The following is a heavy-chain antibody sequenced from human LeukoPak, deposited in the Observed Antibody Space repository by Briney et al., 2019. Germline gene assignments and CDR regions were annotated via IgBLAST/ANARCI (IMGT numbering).Heavy chain of an antibody. V-gene: IGHV4-59*01. CDR2: IYYSGDT. J-gene: IGHJ4*02. Sequence: SETLSLTCTVSGGSISSYYWSWIRQPPGKGLEWIGYIYYSGDTNYNRSLKSRVTISIDTSKNHFSLKLSSVTAADTAVYYCARGWPFDYWGQGTLVTVSS. CDR3: ARGWPFDY. CDR1: GGSISSYY.